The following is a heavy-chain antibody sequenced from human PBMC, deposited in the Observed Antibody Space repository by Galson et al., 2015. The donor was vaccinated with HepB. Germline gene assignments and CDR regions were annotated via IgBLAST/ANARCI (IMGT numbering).Heavy chain of an antibody. J-gene: IGHJ6*02. Sequence: SVKVSCKASGYTFTGYYMHWVRQAPGQGLEWMGWINPNSGGTNYAQKFQGWVTMTRDTSISTAYMELSRLRSDDTAVYYCATAQVDKDGMDVWGQGTTVTVSS. CDR1: GYTFTGYY. CDR2: INPNSGGT. CDR3: ATAQVDKDGMDV. V-gene: IGHV1-2*04.